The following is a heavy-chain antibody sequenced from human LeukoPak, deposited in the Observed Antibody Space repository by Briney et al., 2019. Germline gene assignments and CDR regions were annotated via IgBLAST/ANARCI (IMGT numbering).Heavy chain of an antibody. V-gene: IGHV4-59*01. Sequence: PSETLSLTCTVSGGSFSSYYWSWIRQPPGKGLEWIGYIYYSGSTNYNPSLKSRVTISVDTSKNQFSLKLSSVTAADTAVYYCASAMVRGNNWFDPWGQGTLVTVSS. D-gene: IGHD3-10*01. J-gene: IGHJ5*02. CDR2: IYYSGST. CDR1: GGSFSSYY. CDR3: ASAMVRGNNWFDP.